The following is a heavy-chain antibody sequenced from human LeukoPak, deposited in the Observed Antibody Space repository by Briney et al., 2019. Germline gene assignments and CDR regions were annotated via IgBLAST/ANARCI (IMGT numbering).Heavy chain of an antibody. J-gene: IGHJ4*02. V-gene: IGHV3-11*03. CDR1: GFTFSDYY. Sequence: GGSLRLSCAASGFTFSDYYMSWVRQAPGKGLEWVSYISSTSTYTNYADSVKGRFTISRDNAKNSLYLQMNSLRAEDTAVYYCAKNITYYFDYWGQGTLVTVSS. CDR3: AKNITYYFDY. D-gene: IGHD1/OR15-1a*01. CDR2: ISSTSTYT.